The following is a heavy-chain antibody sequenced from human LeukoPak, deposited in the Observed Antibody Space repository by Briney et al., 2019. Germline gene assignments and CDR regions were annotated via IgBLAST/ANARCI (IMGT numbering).Heavy chain of an antibody. D-gene: IGHD3-3*01. Sequence: PGRSLRLSCAASGFTFSSYAMSWVRQAPGKGLEWVSSISGSAGSTYYADSVKGRFTISRDNSKNTLYLQMNSLRAEDTAVYYCAKDRDFWSGNPNDYWGQGTLVTVSS. V-gene: IGHV3-23*01. CDR3: AKDRDFWSGNPNDY. J-gene: IGHJ4*02. CDR1: GFTFSSYA. CDR2: ISGSAGST.